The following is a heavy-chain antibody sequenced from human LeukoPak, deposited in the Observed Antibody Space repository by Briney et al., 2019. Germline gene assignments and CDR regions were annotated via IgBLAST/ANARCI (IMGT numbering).Heavy chain of an antibody. V-gene: IGHV3-21*01. J-gene: IGHJ6*03. D-gene: IGHD1-26*01. Sequence: KPGGSLRLSCAASGFTSSSYNMNWVRQAPGKGLEWVSSITSSSTYIYYADSVKGRFTISRDNARNSLYLQMNSLRVEDTAVYYCARDPYSGNYGDYYYYYMDVWGKGTTVTIS. CDR3: ARDPYSGNYGDYYYYYMDV. CDR2: ITSSSTYI. CDR1: GFTSSSYN.